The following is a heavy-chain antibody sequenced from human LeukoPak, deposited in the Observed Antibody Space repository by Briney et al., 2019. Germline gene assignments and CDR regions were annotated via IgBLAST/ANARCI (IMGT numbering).Heavy chain of an antibody. V-gene: IGHV4-61*01. Sequence: SETLSLTCTVSGGSVSSGSYYWSWIRQPPGKGLEWIGYIYYSGSTNYNPSLKSRVTTSVDTSKNQFSLKLSSVTAADTAVYYCASFVVVTAIYYFDYWGQGTLVTVSS. D-gene: IGHD2-21*02. CDR3: ASFVVVTAIYYFDY. CDR2: IYYSGST. J-gene: IGHJ4*02. CDR1: GGSVSSGSYY.